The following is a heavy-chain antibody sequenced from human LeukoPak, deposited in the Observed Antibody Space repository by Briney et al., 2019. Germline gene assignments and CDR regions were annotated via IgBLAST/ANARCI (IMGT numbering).Heavy chain of an antibody. D-gene: IGHD6-13*01. J-gene: IGHJ4*02. CDR3: AKGSLGSWYYFDY. CDR1: GSRFGSPP. Sequence: GGSLDLPFQPSGSRFGSPPMTWFGKAPAKGPEWVSTFSRSGPDTYYADSVKGRFTIFRDNSKNTLYLQMNSLRAEDTAVYYCAKGSLGSWYYFDYWGQGTLVTVSS. V-gene: IGHV3-23*01. CDR2: FSRSGPDT.